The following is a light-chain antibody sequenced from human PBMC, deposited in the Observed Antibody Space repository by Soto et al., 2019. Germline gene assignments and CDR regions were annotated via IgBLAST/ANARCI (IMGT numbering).Light chain of an antibody. J-gene: IGKJ1*01. V-gene: IGKV3-20*01. CDR1: QSVSSSY. Sequence: EIVLTQSPGTLSLSPGERATLSCSASQSVSSSYLAWYQQKPGQAPRLLIYDASNRATGIPDRFSGSGSGTDFTLTISRLEPEDFAVYYCQQYGSSPPTFGQGTKVDIK. CDR2: DAS. CDR3: QQYGSSPPT.